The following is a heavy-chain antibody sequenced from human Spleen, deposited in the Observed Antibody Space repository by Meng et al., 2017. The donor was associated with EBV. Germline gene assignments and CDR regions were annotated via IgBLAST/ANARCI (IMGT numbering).Heavy chain of an antibody. CDR1: GGTFRSDA. D-gene: IGHD3-10*01. CDR3: ASESGRGFTPDY. Sequence: QVQVVQSGAGVKKPGSSVKVSCKTSGGTFRSDAISWVRQAPGQGLEWMGGLIPLSDAPHYAQKFQDRVTITADESTSTHYLDLSGLRAEDMAVYYCASESGRGFTPDYWGQGTLVTVSS. J-gene: IGHJ4*02. V-gene: IGHV1-69*01. CDR2: LIPLSDAP.